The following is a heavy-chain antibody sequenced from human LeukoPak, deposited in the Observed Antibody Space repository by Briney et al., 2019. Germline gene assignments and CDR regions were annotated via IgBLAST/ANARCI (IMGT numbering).Heavy chain of an antibody. J-gene: IGHJ5*02. CDR2: INPNSGGT. Sequence: EASVKVSCKASGYTFTGYYMHWVRQAPGQGLEWMGWINPNSGGTNYAQKFQGRVTMTRDTSISTAYMELSRLRSDDTAVYYCARDKLSSSWYTPNWFDPWGQGTLVTVSS. CDR1: GYTFTGYY. D-gene: IGHD6-13*01. V-gene: IGHV1-2*02. CDR3: ARDKLSSSWYTPNWFDP.